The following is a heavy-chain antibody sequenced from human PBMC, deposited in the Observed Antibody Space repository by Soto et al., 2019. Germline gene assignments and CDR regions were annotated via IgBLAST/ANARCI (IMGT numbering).Heavy chain of an antibody. J-gene: IGHJ6*02. CDR3: AGDADSDFWGGGEYGMDV. CDR1: GFTFSDYY. Sequence: QVQLVESGGGLVKPGGSLRLSCAASGFTFSDYYMSWIRQAPGKGLEWVSYISSSGSTIYYADSVKGRFTISRDNAKNQLYLQMNRPRAEDPAVYYGAGDADSDFWGGGEYGMDVWGQGTTVTVSS. V-gene: IGHV3-11*01. CDR2: ISSSGSTI. D-gene: IGHD3-3*01.